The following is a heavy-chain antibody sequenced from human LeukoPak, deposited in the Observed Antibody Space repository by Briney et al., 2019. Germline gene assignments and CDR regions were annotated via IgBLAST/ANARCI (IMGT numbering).Heavy chain of an antibody. V-gene: IGHV3-30-3*01. CDR1: GFTFSSYA. J-gene: IGHJ3*02. D-gene: IGHD3-22*01. CDR3: ARDGGLYYDPPYDAFDI. Sequence: GRSLRLSCAASGFTFSSYAMHWVRQAPGKGLECVAVISYDGSNKYYADSVKGRFTISRDNSKNTLYLQMNSLRAEDTAVYYCARDGGLYYDPPYDAFDIWGQGTMVTVSS. CDR2: ISYDGSNK.